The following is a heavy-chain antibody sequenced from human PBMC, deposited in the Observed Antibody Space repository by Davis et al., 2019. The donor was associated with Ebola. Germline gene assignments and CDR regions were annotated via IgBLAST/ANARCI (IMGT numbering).Heavy chain of an antibody. CDR1: GGTFSSYA. V-gene: IGHV1-69*13. Sequence: SVKVSCKASGGTFSSYAISWVRQAPGQGLEWMGGIIPRFDTANYAQRFQGRVTITADESRITAYLELSSLRSEDTAVYYCAKDRYYDNNPLYYESECWGQGTLVTVSS. CDR2: IIPRFDTA. D-gene: IGHD3-22*01. CDR3: AKDRYYDNNPLYYESEC. J-gene: IGHJ4*02.